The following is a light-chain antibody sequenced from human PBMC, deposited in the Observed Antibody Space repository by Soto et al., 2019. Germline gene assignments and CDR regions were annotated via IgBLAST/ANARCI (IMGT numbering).Light chain of an antibody. CDR3: QQCYMGLT. Sequence: DIQMTQSPSTLSASVGDRVTITCRASQSIGRCLAWYQQKPGKAPKALIYDASSRATGIPDRFSGTGSGTEFTFSITSLQPDDFGTYYCQQCYMGLTFGQGTKVDIK. J-gene: IGKJ1*01. V-gene: IGKV1-5*01. CDR1: QSIGRC. CDR2: DAS.